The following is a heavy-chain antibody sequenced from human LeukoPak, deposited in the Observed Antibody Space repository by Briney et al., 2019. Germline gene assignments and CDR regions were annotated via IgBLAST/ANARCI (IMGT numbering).Heavy chain of an antibody. CDR3: ARDLRWELLSCAFDI. CDR2: ISSSGSTI. D-gene: IGHD1-26*01. V-gene: IGHV3-11*04. Sequence: GGSLRLSCAASGFTFSDYYMSWIRQAPGKGLEWVSYISSSGSTIYYADSVKGRFTISRDNAKNSLYLQMNSLRAEDTAVYYCARDLRWELLSCAFDIWGQGTMVTVSS. J-gene: IGHJ3*02. CDR1: GFTFSDYY.